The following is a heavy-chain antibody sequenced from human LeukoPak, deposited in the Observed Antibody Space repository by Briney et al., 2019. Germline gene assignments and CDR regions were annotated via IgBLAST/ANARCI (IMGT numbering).Heavy chain of an antibody. D-gene: IGHD6-13*01. CDR3: AKPQYDSSWYYFDY. CDR1: GFTFSTYA. J-gene: IGHJ4*02. Sequence: GGSLRLSCAASGFTFSTYAMSWVRQAPGKGLEWVSTISGNGVSTYYANSVKGRFTISRDNSKNTLWLQMNSLRAEDTALYYCAKPQYDSSWYYFDYWGQGTLVTVSS. V-gene: IGHV3-23*01. CDR2: ISGNGVST.